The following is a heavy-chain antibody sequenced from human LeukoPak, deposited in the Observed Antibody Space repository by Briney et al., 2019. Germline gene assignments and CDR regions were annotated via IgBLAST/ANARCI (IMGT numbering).Heavy chain of an antibody. D-gene: IGHD5-12*01. V-gene: IGHV1-18*01. CDR1: GYTFTSYG. CDR2: ISAYNGNT. CDR3: ARASGYAAGWCDY. J-gene: IGHJ4*02. Sequence: ASVKVSCKASGYTFTSYGISWVRQAPGQGLEWMGWISAYNGNTNFAQKLQGRVTMTTDTSTSTAHMELRSLRSDDTAVYYCARASGYAAGWCDYWGQGTLVTVSS.